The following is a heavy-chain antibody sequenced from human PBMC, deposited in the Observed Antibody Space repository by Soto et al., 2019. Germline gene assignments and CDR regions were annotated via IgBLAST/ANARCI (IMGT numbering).Heavy chain of an antibody. Sequence: QVQLQESGPGLVKPSQTLSLTCTVSGSSISSGGYYWSWIRQHPGKGLEWIGYIYYSGSTYYNPSLKSRVTISVDTSKNLFSLKLSSVTAADTAVYHCARDHNYYGSYWYFDLWGRGTLVTVSS. CDR1: GSSISSGGYY. V-gene: IGHV4-31*03. CDR3: ARDHNYYGSYWYFDL. D-gene: IGHD3-10*01. J-gene: IGHJ2*01. CDR2: IYYSGST.